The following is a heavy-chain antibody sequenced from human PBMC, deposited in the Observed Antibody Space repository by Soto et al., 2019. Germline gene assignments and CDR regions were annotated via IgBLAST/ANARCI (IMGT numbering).Heavy chain of an antibody. D-gene: IGHD4-17*01. CDR1: GGSISSYY. J-gene: IGHJ4*02. CDR3: ARWYGGSLDY. V-gene: IGHV4-59*01. Sequence: QVQLQESGPGLVKPSETLSLTCTVSGGSISSYYWSWIRQPPGKVLEWIGYIYYSGSTNYNPSLKSRVTISVDTSKNQFSLKLSSVTAADTAVYYCARWYGGSLDYWGQGTLVTVSS. CDR2: IYYSGST.